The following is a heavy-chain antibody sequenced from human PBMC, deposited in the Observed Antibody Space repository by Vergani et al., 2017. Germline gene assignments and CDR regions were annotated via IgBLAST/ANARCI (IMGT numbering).Heavy chain of an antibody. Sequence: QVQLVQSGAEVKKPGSSVKVSCKASGGTFSSYTISWVRQAPGQGLEWMGRIIPILGIANYAQKFQGRVTITADKSTSTAYMELSSLRSEDTAVYYCAREYSYGITYYYYYYMDVWGKGTTVTVSS. CDR1: GGTFSSYT. J-gene: IGHJ6*03. CDR3: AREYSYGITYYYYYYMDV. V-gene: IGHV1-69*08. D-gene: IGHD5-18*01. CDR2: IIPILGIA.